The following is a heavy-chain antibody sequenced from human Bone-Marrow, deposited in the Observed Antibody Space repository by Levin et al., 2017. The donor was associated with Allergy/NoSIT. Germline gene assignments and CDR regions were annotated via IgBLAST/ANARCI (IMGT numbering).Heavy chain of an antibody. CDR1: GFTFSGSA. V-gene: IGHV3-73*01. CDR2: IRSKANSYAT. J-gene: IGHJ2*01. Sequence: GGSLRLSCAASGFTFSGSAMHWVRQASGKGLEWVGRIRSKANSYATAYAASVKGRFTISRDDSKNTAYLQMNSLKTEDTAVYYCTRRSSGWYGDFDLWGRGTLVTVSS. D-gene: IGHD6-19*01. CDR3: TRRSSGWYGDFDL.